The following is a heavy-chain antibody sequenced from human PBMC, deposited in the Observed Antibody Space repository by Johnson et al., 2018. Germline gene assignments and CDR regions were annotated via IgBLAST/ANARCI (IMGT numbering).Heavy chain of an antibody. CDR1: GFTFTKSA. J-gene: IGHJ1*01. V-gene: IGHV1-58*01. Sequence: QLVESGPEVRKPGTSVKVSCKTSGFTFTKSAVQWVRQARGQRLEWIGWIVVGSGNTNYAQKFQERVTIIRDMSTSTAYMELSSLRSEDTAVYYCAADPLFHYEFQHWGQGTLVGVSS. CDR2: IVVGSGNT. D-gene: IGHD3/OR15-3a*01. CDR3: AADPLFHYEFQH.